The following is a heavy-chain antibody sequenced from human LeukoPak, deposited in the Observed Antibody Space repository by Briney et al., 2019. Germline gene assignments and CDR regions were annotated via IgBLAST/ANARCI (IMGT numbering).Heavy chain of an antibody. CDR1: GYTFTSYD. Sequence: ASVKVSCKASGYTFTSYDINWVRQATGQGLEWMGWMNPNSGNTGYAQKFQGRVTITRNTSICTAYMELSSLSSEDTAVYYCACALYYYDSSGYYQFRDYWGQGTLVTVS. V-gene: IGHV1-8*03. D-gene: IGHD3-22*01. CDR2: MNPNSGNT. J-gene: IGHJ4*02. CDR3: ACALYYYDSSGYYQFRDY.